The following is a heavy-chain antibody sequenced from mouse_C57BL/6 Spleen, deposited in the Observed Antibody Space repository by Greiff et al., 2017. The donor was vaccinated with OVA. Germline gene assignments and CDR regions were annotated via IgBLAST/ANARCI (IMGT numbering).Heavy chain of an antibody. Sequence: EVHLVESGGGLVKPGGSLKLSCAASGFTFSDYGMHWVRQAPEKGLEWVAYISSGSSTIYYADTVKGRFTISRDNAKKTLFLQMTSLRSEDTAMYYCARLGSSSYWYFDVWGTGTTVTVSS. CDR1: GFTFSDYG. CDR2: ISSGSSTI. V-gene: IGHV5-17*01. D-gene: IGHD1-1*01. CDR3: ARLGSSSYWYFDV. J-gene: IGHJ1*03.